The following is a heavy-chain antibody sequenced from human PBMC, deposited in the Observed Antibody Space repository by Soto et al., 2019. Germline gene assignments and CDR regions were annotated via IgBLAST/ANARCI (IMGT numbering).Heavy chain of an antibody. CDR1: GGSISSRSYY. Sequence: SETLSLTCTVSGGSISSRSYYWGWIRQPPGKGLEWIGSIYYSGSTYYNPSVKSRLTISVDTSKNQFSLELSSVTAADTAVYYCVGYCTTTDCYAPDRGAYWGRGSLVPVSS. CDR3: VGYCTTTDCYAPDRGAY. CDR2: IYYSGST. V-gene: IGHV4-39*01. J-gene: IGHJ4*02. D-gene: IGHD2-2*01.